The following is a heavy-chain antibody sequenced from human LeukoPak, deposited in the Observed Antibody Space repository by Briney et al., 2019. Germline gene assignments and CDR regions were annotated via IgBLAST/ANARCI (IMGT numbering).Heavy chain of an antibody. J-gene: IGHJ3*02. CDR3: AKASSLSSSWFSDAFDI. Sequence: GGSLRLSCAASGFTFSNAWMSWVRQAPGKGLEWVSAISGSGGSTYYADSVKGRFTISRDNAKNSLYLQMNSLRAEDTALYYCAKASSLSSSWFSDAFDIWGQGTMVTVSS. V-gene: IGHV3-23*01. CDR1: GFTFSNAW. D-gene: IGHD6-13*01. CDR2: ISGSGGST.